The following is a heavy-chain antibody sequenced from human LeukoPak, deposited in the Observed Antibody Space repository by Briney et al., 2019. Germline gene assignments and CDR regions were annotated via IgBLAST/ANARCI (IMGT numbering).Heavy chain of an antibody. CDR2: INLGGSAK. V-gene: IGHV3-7*01. D-gene: IGHD7-27*01. Sequence: GGSLRLSCAASGFTLSGYWMNWVRQAPGKGLEWVANINLGGSAKLYVDSVKGRSTISRDNAKNSLDLQMNSLKVEDTAVYYCAAWGKYNYWGQGTLVTVSS. J-gene: IGHJ4*02. CDR3: AAWGKYNY. CDR1: GFTLSGYW.